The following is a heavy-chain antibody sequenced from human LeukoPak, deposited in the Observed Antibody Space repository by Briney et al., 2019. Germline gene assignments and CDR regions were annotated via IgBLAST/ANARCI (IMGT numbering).Heavy chain of an antibody. Sequence: GGSLRLSCAASGFSFSSYAMTWVRQAPGQGLEWVLGISGSGNTTYYADSVKGRFTISRDNSKNTLYVQMNSLRAEDTAVYYCAKSHVYSSSWYYGFDYWGQGTLVTVSS. CDR3: AKSHVYSSSWYYGFDY. D-gene: IGHD6-13*01. CDR2: ISGSGNTT. J-gene: IGHJ4*02. V-gene: IGHV3-23*01. CDR1: GFSFSSYA.